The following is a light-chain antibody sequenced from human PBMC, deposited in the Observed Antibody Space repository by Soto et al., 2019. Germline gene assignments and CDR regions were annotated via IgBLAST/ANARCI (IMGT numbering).Light chain of an antibody. V-gene: IGLV1-40*01. CDR1: NSNIGAGYD. CDR3: QSYDSSLSGWV. Sequence: QSVLTQPPSVSGAPGQRVTISCTGYNSNIGAGYDVHWYQQLPGTAHKLPIDGNSNRPSGVPDRFSASKSGTSASLAITGLQAEDEADYYCQSYDSSLSGWVFGGGTQLTVL. CDR2: GNS. J-gene: IGLJ3*02.